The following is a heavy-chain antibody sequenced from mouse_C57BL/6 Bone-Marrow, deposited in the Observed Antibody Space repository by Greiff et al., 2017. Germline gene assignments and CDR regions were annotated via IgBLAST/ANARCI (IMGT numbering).Heavy chain of an antibody. CDR1: GFNIKDAY. V-gene: IGHV14-4*01. CDR2: IDPENGDT. D-gene: IGHD2-2*01. CDR3: TTRGYYCAMDY. Sequence: VQLQQSGAELVRPGASVKLSCTASGFNIKDAYMHWVKQRPEQGLEWIGWIDPENGDTEYASKFQGKATITADTSSNTAYLQLSSLTSEDTAVYYCTTRGYYCAMDYWGQGTSVTVSS. J-gene: IGHJ4*01.